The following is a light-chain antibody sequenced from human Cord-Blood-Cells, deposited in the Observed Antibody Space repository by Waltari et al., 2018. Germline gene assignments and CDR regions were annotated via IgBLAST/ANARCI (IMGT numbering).Light chain of an antibody. CDR3: QSYDSSLSGSV. J-gene: IGLJ3*02. Sequence: QSVLTQPPSVSGAPGQRVTISCTGSSSNTGAGYDVNWYQPLPGTAPKLLIYGNSNRPSGVPDRFAGSKSGTSASLAITGLQAEDEADYYCQSYDSSLSGSVFGGGTKLTVL. V-gene: IGLV1-40*01. CDR1: SSNTGAGYD. CDR2: GNS.